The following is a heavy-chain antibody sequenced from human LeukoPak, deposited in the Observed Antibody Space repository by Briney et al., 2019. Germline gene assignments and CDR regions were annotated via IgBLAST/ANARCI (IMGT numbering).Heavy chain of an antibody. V-gene: IGHV3-7*03. CDR2: VNRDGSET. CDR1: GFALSSHW. J-gene: IGHJ6*02. CDR3: ARNNGMDV. Sequence: PGGSLRLSCAASGFALSSHWMTWVRQVPGRGPEWVANVNRDGSETYYLDSVKGRLTISKDNAKNSLYLQMNSLRAGDTALYHCARNNGMDVWGQGTTVIVSS.